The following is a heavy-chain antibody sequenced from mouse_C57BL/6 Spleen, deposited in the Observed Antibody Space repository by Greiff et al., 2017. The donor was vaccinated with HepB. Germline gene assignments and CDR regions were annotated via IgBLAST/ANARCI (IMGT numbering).Heavy chain of an antibody. CDR2: ISYDGSN. CDR1: GYSITSGYY. D-gene: IGHD2-4*01. V-gene: IGHV3-6*01. J-gene: IGHJ2*01. CDR3: ARGLYDYGVDY. Sequence: EVHLVESGPGLVKPSQSLSLTCSVTGYSITSGYYWNWIRQFPGNKLEWMGYISYDGSNNYNPSLKNRISITRDTSKNQFFLKLNSVTTEDTATYYCARGLYDYGVDYWGQGTTLTVSS.